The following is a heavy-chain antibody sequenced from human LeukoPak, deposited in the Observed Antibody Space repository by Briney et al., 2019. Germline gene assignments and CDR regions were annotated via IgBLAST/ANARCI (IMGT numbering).Heavy chain of an antibody. J-gene: IGHJ6*03. CDR1: GYIFTSYD. V-gene: IGHV1-8*03. CDR2: MNPHSGNT. Sequence: ASVKVSCKASGYIFTSYDINWVRQAPGQGLEWMGWMNPHSGNTGYAQKFQGRVTITRNISISTAFMELSSLRSDDTAVYYCARERTYHYYMDVWGKGTTVTVSS. CDR3: ARERTYHYYMDV.